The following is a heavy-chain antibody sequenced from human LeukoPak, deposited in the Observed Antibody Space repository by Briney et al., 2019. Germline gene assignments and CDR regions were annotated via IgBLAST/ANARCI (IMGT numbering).Heavy chain of an antibody. J-gene: IGHJ4*02. CDR2: INTDGRST. Sequence: GGSLRLSCAASGFTFSSYWMHWVRQAPGKGLVWVSRINTDGRSTSYADSVKGRFTISRDNAKNTLYLQMNSLRAEDTAVYYCARDGGTYVALPPDYWGEGALVTVSS. V-gene: IGHV3-74*01. D-gene: IGHD3-10*01. CDR1: GFTFSSYW. CDR3: ARDGGTYVALPPDY.